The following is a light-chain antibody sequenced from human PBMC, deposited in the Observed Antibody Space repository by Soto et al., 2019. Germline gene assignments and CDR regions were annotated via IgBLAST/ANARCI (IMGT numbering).Light chain of an antibody. CDR2: GAS. V-gene: IGKV3-20*01. CDR1: QTVRTNY. J-gene: IGKJ4*01. Sequence: EIVLTQSPGTLSLSPGERATLSCRASQTVRTNYLAWFQHKPGQAPRLLIYGASSRATGIPDRFSGSGSGTDFTLTINRLEPEDFAVYFYQQYSASPLTFGGGTNVEIK. CDR3: QQYSASPLT.